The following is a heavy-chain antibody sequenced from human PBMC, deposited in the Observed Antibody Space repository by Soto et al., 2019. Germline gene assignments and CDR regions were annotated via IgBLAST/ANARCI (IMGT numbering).Heavy chain of an antibody. CDR1: GGSISSGGYS. J-gene: IGHJ6*02. CDR2: IYYSGRT. Sequence: SETLSLTCTVSGGSISSGGYSWSWIRQHPGKGLEWIGYIYYSGRTYYNPSLTSRVTISVDTSTNQFSSKPTSVPAAAPAVYYCAPDPAGPYFGMDVWGQGTTVTVSS. V-gene: IGHV4-31*03. CDR3: APDPAGPYFGMDV.